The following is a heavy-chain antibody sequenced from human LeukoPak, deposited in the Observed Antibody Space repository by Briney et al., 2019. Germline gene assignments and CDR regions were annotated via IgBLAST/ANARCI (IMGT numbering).Heavy chain of an antibody. CDR1: GFTFRNYG. CDR2: VSDIGSSA. J-gene: IGHJ4*02. Sequence: GGSLRLSCAVSGFTFRNYGMSWVRQAPGKGLEGGSGVSDIGSSAYYTDSVKGRFTISRDNSKNTLYLQMNSLRADDTAVYYCAPDLRGAAWSLDYWGQGNLVTVSS. D-gene: IGHD2-15*01. CDR3: APDLRGAAWSLDY. V-gene: IGHV3-23*01.